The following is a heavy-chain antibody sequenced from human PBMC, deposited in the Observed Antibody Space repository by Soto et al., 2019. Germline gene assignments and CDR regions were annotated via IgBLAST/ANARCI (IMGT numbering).Heavy chain of an antibody. Sequence: PSEPLSLTCTVSGRSISSGGFYWSWIRQHPGKGLEWIGYIYYSGSTYYNPSLKSRVTISVDTSKNQFSLKLSSVTAADTAVYYCASIHRTGGVYVMARWENYTWGQGDVVTISS. D-gene: IGHD3-10*02. CDR1: GRSISSGGFY. J-gene: IGHJ4*02. CDR2: IYYSGST. CDR3: ASIHRTGGVYVMARWENYT. V-gene: IGHV4-31*03.